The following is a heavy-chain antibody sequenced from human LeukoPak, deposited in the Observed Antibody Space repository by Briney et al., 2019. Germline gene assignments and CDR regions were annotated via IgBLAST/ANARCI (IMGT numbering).Heavy chain of an antibody. V-gene: IGHV3-74*01. CDR3: AREAQAVAGTVNYYYYYYMDV. J-gene: IGHJ6*03. CDR1: GFTFSSYW. Sequence: GGSLRLSCAASGFTFSSYWMHWVRQAPGKGLVWVSRINSDGSSTSYADSVKGRFTISRDNAKNTLYLQMNSLRAEDTAVYYCAREAQAVAGTVNYYYYYYMDVWGKGTTVTVSS. D-gene: IGHD6-19*01. CDR2: INSDGSST.